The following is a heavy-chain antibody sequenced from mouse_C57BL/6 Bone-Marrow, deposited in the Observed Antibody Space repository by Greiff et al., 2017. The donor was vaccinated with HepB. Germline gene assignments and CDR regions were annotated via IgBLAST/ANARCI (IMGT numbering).Heavy chain of an antibody. Sequence: QVQLQQSGAELVRPGTSVKVSCKASGYAFTNYLIEWVKQRPGQGLEWIGVINHGSGGTNYNEKFKGKATLTADKSSSTAYMQLSSLTSEDSAVYFCARRGGYGSSPFAYWGQGTLVTVSA. CDR2: INHGSGGT. CDR1: GYAFTNYL. CDR3: ARRGGYGSSPFAY. V-gene: IGHV1-54*01. D-gene: IGHD1-1*01. J-gene: IGHJ3*01.